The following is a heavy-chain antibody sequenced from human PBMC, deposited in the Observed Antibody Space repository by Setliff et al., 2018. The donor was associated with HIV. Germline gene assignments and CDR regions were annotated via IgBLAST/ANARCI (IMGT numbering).Heavy chain of an antibody. Sequence: GGSLRLSCVASTRISTPDWIHWVRQAPGAGLVWVARINSAGSSSSYADSVKGRFTISRHNAKNTLYLQMSSLRADDTALYYCASARIPTGGTSTSFDNWGQGTLVTVSS. CDR3: ASARIPTGGTSTSFDN. CDR1: TRISTPDW. D-gene: IGHD1-1*01. V-gene: IGHV3-74*01. CDR2: INSAGSSS. J-gene: IGHJ4*02.